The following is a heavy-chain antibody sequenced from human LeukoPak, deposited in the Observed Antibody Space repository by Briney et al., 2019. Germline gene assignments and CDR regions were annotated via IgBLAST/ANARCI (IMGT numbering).Heavy chain of an antibody. CDR3: AKVNAVFYMDV. CDR1: GFTFRNYA. CDR2: IAYDSSNE. J-gene: IGHJ6*03. V-gene: IGHV3-30*04. D-gene: IGHD3-3*01. Sequence: GGSLRLSCEASGFTFRNYAMRWVRQAPGKGLDWVAVIAYDSSNEFLADSAKGRFTISRDNSKNTLYLQMNSLRVDDTAIYYCAKVNAVFYMDVWGKGTTVTVSS.